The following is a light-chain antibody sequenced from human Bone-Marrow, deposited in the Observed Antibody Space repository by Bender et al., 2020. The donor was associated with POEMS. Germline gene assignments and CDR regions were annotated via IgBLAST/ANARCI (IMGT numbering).Light chain of an antibody. CDR1: SSNIGSRY. V-gene: IGLV1-47*01. CDR2: RNN. J-gene: IGLJ2*01. Sequence: QSVLTQPPSTSGTPGQRVTISCSGSSSNIGSRYVYWYQQFPGTAPKLLIYRNNQRPSGVSDRFSGSKSGTSGTLAITGLRSDDEADYYCASWDDSLGGWIFGGGTKLTVL. CDR3: ASWDDSLGGWI.